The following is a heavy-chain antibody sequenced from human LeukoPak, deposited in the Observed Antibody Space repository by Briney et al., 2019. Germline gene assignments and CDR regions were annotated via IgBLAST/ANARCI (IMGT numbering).Heavy chain of an antibody. D-gene: IGHD2-2*01. V-gene: IGHV3-21*01. CDR3: ARAPTVLVGYCSSSSCQADY. J-gene: IGHJ4*02. CDR1: GFTFSSYS. CDR2: ISSSSSYI. Sequence: AGGSLRPSCAASGFTFSSYSMNWVRQAPGKGLEWVSSISSSSSYIYYADSVKGRFTISRDNAENSLYLQMNSLRVEDTAVYYCARAPTVLVGYCSSSSCQADYWGQGTLVTVSS.